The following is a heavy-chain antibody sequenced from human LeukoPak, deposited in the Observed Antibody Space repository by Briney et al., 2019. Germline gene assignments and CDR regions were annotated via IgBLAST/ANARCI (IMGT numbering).Heavy chain of an antibody. CDR2: IYHSGST. CDR3: ARLGDDAFDI. CDR1: GGSISSSSYY. V-gene: IGHV4-39*07. Sequence: PSETLSLTCTVSGGSISSSSYYWGWIRQPPGKGLEWIGSIYHSGSTNYNPSLKSRVTISVDKSKNQFSLKLSSVTAADTAVYYCARLGDDAFDIWGQGTMVTVSS. D-gene: IGHD3-10*01. J-gene: IGHJ3*02.